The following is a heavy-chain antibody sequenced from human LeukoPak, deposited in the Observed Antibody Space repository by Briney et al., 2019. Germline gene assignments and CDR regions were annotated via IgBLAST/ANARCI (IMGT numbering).Heavy chain of an antibody. CDR1: GFTFSSYW. CDR3: ARDHARDGYNF. V-gene: IGHV3-7*01. CDR2: IEQDGSEK. Sequence: QTGGSLRLSCAASGFTFSSYWMNWVRQAPGKGLEWVANIEQDGSEKYYVDSVKDRFTISRDNAQNSLYLQMNSLRAEDTAVYYCARDHARDGYNFWGQGTLVTVSS. D-gene: IGHD5-24*01. J-gene: IGHJ4*02.